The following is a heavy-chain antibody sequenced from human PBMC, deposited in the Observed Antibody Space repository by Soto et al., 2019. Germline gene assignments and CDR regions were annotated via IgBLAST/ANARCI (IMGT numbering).Heavy chain of an antibody. Sequence: SETPSLTCTVSSGHISTYYWSWIRQPPGKGLEWIGYIYYTGSTNYNPSLKTRVAISMDTSKNQFSLNLSSVTAADTAVYYCAGAPNWAYFDFWGQGTLVTVSS. J-gene: IGHJ4*02. CDR3: AGAPNWAYFDF. CDR1: SGHISTYY. D-gene: IGHD7-27*01. V-gene: IGHV4-59*01. CDR2: IYYTGST.